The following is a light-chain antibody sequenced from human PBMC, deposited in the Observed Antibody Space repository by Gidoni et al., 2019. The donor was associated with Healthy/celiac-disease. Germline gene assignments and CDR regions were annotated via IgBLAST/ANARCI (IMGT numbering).Light chain of an antibody. CDR3: QQYGSSPFT. CDR1: QSVSSSY. CDR2: GAS. J-gene: IGKJ4*01. Sequence: EFVVTQSSGTLSLSPGVRATLSCRDSQSVSSSYLAWYQQKPGQAPRLLIYGASSRATGIPARFSGSGAGTDFTLTISRLEPDDFAVYYCQQYGSSPFTFGGGTKVEIK. V-gene: IGKV3-20*01.